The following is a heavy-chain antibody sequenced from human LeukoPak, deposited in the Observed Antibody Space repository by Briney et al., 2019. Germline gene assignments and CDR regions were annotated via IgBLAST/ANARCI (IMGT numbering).Heavy chain of an antibody. J-gene: IGHJ4*02. CDR2: INHSGST. V-gene: IGHV4-34*01. CDR1: GGSFSGYY. Sequence: SETLSLTCAVYGGSFSGYYWSWIRQPPGKGLEWIGEINHSGSTNYNPSLKSRVTISVDTSKNQFSLKLSSVTAADTAVYYCARAPSYCSSTSCSFDYWGQGTLVTVSS. D-gene: IGHD2-2*01. CDR3: ARAPSYCSSTSCSFDY.